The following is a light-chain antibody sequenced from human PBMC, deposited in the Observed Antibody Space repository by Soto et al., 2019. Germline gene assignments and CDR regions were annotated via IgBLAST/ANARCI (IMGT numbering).Light chain of an antibody. Sequence: EIVLTQSPATLSLSPGERATLSCRASQRLSSYLAWYQQKPGQAPRLLIYDVSKRATGVPDRFSGSGYGTDFTLTISSLEPEDFAVYYCKQRNNWPNTFGQGTKLEIK. CDR1: QRLSSY. J-gene: IGKJ2*01. V-gene: IGKV3-11*01. CDR2: DVS. CDR3: KQRNNWPNT.